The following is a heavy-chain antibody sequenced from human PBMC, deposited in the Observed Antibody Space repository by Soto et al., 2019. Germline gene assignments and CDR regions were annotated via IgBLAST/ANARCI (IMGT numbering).Heavy chain of an antibody. CDR2: IWYDGTNR. V-gene: IGHV3-33*01. CDR1: GFTFSNHG. CDR3: ARESSSGRRDRIDY. Sequence: GGSLRLSCAASGFTFSNHGRHWVRQAPGKGLEWVTVIWYDGTNRFYADSVKGRFTISRDISENTVFLQMNSLRAEDTAVYYCARESSSGRRDRIDYWGQGTLVTVYS. D-gene: IGHD6-19*01. J-gene: IGHJ4*02.